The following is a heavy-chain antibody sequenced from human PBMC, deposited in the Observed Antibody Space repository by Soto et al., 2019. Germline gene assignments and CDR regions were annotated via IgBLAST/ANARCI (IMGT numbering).Heavy chain of an antibody. Sequence: SVKVSCKASGGTFSSYAISWVRQAPGQGLEWMGGIIPIFGTANYAQKFQGRVTSTADESTSTAYMELSSLRSEDTAVYYCAREGGVAATQYYYGMDVWGQGTTVTVSS. J-gene: IGHJ6*02. CDR1: GGTFSSYA. V-gene: IGHV1-69*13. CDR2: IIPIFGTA. CDR3: AREGGVAATQYYYGMDV. D-gene: IGHD2-15*01.